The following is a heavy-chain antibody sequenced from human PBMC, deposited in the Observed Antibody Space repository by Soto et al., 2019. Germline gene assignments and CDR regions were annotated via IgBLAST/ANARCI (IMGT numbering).Heavy chain of an antibody. V-gene: IGHV4-4*02. CDR1: GVSLTSGNW. D-gene: IGHD3-10*01. CDR2: IFHDGTA. J-gene: IGHJ4*02. CDR3: ARLVYDTRLNYMYFDF. Sequence: WETLSLTCAVSGVSLTSGNWWTWVRQSPQRGLEYIGEIFHDGTANYYPSFERRVAMSVDTSRNQFSLKLTSVTAADTAVYFCARLVYDTRLNYMYFDFWGPGTLVTVSS.